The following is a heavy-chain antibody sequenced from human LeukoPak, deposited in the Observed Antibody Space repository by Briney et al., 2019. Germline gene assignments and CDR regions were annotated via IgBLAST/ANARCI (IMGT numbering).Heavy chain of an antibody. J-gene: IGHJ4*02. CDR1: GGSITSSSYY. D-gene: IGHD6-19*01. CDR3: ARQRYSSGWYLKDY. Sequence: PSETLSLTCTVSGGSITSSSYYWGWIRQPPGKGLEWIGTISYSGGTYYNPSLKSRITMSVDTSKNQLSLKLSSVTAADTAVYYCARQRYSSGWYLKDYWGQGTLVTV. CDR2: ISYSGGT. V-gene: IGHV4-39*01.